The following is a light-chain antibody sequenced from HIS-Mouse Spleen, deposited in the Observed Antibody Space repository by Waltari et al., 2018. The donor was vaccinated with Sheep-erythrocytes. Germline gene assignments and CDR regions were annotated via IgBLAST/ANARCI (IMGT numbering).Light chain of an antibody. Sequence: SYELTQPPSVSVSPGQTASITCSGAKLGDKYACWYQQKPGQSPVLVIYQDNKRPSGIPERFSGSNSGNTATLTISGTQAMDEADYYCQAWDSSLYVFGTGTKVTVL. CDR1: KLGDKY. CDR2: QDN. V-gene: IGLV3-1*01. CDR3: QAWDSSLYV. J-gene: IGLJ1*01.